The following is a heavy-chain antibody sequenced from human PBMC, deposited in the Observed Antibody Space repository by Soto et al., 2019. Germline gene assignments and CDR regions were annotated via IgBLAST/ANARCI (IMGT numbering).Heavy chain of an antibody. Sequence: SETLSLTCAVYGGSFSGYYWSWIRQPPGKGLEWIWEINHSGGTNYNPSLKSRVTISVDTSKNQFSLKLSSVTAADTAVYYCARADSRQYYYYYGMDVWGQGTTVTV. CDR2: INHSGGT. V-gene: IGHV4-34*01. J-gene: IGHJ6*02. D-gene: IGHD6-13*01. CDR1: GGSFSGYY. CDR3: ARADSRQYYYYYGMDV.